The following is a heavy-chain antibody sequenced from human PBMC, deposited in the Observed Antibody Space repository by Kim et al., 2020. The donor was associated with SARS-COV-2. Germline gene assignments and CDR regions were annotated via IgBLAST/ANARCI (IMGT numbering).Heavy chain of an antibody. Sequence: SETLSLTCAVSGGSISSSNWWSWVRQPPGKGLEWIGEIYHSGSTNYNPSLKSRVTISVDKSKNQFSLKLSSVTAADTAVYYCASEIRLIAAAARPYGMDVWGQGTTVTVSS. CDR1: GGSISSSNW. CDR2: IYHSGST. V-gene: IGHV4-4*02. J-gene: IGHJ6*02. CDR3: ASEIRLIAAAARPYGMDV. D-gene: IGHD6-13*01.